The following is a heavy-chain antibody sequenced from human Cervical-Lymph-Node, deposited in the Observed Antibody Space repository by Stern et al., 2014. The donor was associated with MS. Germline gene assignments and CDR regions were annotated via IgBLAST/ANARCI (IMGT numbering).Heavy chain of an antibody. D-gene: IGHD2-2*01. CDR2: IIPIFGTA. J-gene: IGHJ5*02. CDR1: GGTFSSYA. CDR3: ARDTLGYCSSTSCRRYNWFDP. Sequence: QVQLGQSGAEVKKPGSSVKVSCKASGGTFSSYAISWVRQAPGQGLEWMGGIIPIFGTANYAQKFQGRVTITADESTSTAYMELSSLRSEDTAVYYCARDTLGYCSSTSCRRYNWFDPWGQGTLVTVSS. V-gene: IGHV1-69*01.